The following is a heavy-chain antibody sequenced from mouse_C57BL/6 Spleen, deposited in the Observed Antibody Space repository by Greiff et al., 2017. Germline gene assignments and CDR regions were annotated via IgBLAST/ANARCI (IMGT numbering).Heavy chain of an antibody. CDR3: ARGRDGYYDAMDY. J-gene: IGHJ4*01. D-gene: IGHD2-3*01. CDR1: GYTFTSYW. Sequence: QVQLQQPGAELVKPGASVKLSCKASGYTFTSYWMHWVKQRPGQGLEWIGMIHPNSGSTNYNEKFKSKATLTVDKSSSTAYMQLSSLTSEDSAVYYGARGRDGYYDAMDYWGQGTSVTVSS. CDR2: IHPNSGST. V-gene: IGHV1-64*01.